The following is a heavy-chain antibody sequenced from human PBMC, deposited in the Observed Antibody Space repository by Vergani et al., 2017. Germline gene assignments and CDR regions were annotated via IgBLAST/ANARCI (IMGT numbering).Heavy chain of an antibody. D-gene: IGHD2-15*01. Sequence: QLQLQESGSRLVKPSQTLSLTCVLSGDSISSGGYSWSWIRQSPGKGLEWIGYIYYSGTTYYNPSVKSRVTISVDRSRKQFSLNLTSVTAADTAVYYCARVGADFSTVSCRSLRFGPWGQGILVTVSS. CDR1: GDSISSGGYS. CDR3: ARVGADFSTVSCRSLRFGP. J-gene: IGHJ5*02. V-gene: IGHV4-30-2*06. CDR2: IYYSGTT.